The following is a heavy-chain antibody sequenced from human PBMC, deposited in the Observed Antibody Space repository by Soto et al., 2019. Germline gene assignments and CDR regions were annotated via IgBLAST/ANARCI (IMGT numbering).Heavy chain of an antibody. D-gene: IGHD3-10*01. CDR2: IESGGSI. Sequence: EVQLVESGGGLIQPGGSLRLSCAASGITVNTNYMSWVLQLPGKGLEWVSLIESGGSIYYADSVKGRFTISRDKFKNTLSLQMNSLRVEDTAVYYCASTTVRKDAFEIWGQGTLVSVSS. CDR1: GITVNTNY. J-gene: IGHJ3*02. CDR3: ASTTVRKDAFEI. V-gene: IGHV3-53*01.